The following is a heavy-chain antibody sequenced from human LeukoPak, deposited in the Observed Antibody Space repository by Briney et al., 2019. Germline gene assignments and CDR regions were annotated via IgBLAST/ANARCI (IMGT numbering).Heavy chain of an antibody. V-gene: IGHV3-30-3*01. D-gene: IGHD4-17*01. Sequence: QPGGSLRLSCAASGFTFSSYAMHWVRQAPGKGLEWVAVISYDGSNKYYADSVKGRLTISRDNSKNTLYLQINSLRAEDTAVYYCARSLPVTTVSSLDYWGQGTLVTVSS. CDR2: ISYDGSNK. CDR1: GFTFSSYA. CDR3: ARSLPVTTVSSLDY. J-gene: IGHJ4*02.